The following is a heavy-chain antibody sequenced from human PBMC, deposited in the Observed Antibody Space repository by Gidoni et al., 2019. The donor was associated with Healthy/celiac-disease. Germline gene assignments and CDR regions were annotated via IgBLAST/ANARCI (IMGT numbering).Heavy chain of an antibody. CDR2: IYHSGST. D-gene: IGHD2-8*01. CDR1: GGSISSDGYS. CDR3: ARALMGDWFDP. Sequence: QLQLQESGSGLVQPSQTLSLTCAVSGGSISSDGYSWSWIRQPPGKGLEWIGYIYHSGSTYYNPTLKSRVTISVDRSKNQFSLKLSSVTAADTAVYYCARALMGDWFDPWGQGTLVTVSS. V-gene: IGHV4-30-2*01. J-gene: IGHJ5*02.